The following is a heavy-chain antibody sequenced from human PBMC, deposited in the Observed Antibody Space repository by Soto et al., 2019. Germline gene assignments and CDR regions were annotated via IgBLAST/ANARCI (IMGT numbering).Heavy chain of an antibody. CDR2: IIPIFGTA. J-gene: IGHJ6*02. D-gene: IGHD4-17*01. V-gene: IGHV1-69*13. Sequence: ASVKVSCKASGGTFSSYAISWVRQAPGQGLEWMGGIIPIFGTANYAQKFQGRVTITADESTSTAYMELSSLRSGDTAVYYCARVLSTVTTYGLYYYGMDVWGQGTTVTVSS. CDR1: GGTFSSYA. CDR3: ARVLSTVTTYGLYYYGMDV.